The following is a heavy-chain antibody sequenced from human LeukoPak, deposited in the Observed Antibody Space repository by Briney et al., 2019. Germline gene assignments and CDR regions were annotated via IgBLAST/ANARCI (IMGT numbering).Heavy chain of an antibody. CDR3: TIDSPVIRGPLSGMDV. V-gene: IGHV3-15*07. J-gene: IGHJ6*02. Sequence: PGGSLRLSCAASGFTFSNAWMNWVRQAPGKGLEWVGRIKSKTDGGITDYAAPVKGRFTISRDDSKNTLYLQMNSLKTEDTAVYYCTIDSPVIRGPLSGMDVWGQGTTVTVSS. CDR1: GFTFSNAW. D-gene: IGHD3-10*01. CDR2: IKSKTDGGIT.